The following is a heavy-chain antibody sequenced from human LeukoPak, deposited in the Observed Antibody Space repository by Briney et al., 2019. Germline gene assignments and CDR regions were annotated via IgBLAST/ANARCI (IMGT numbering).Heavy chain of an antibody. CDR3: ARGSRITIFGVVIIGAFDI. CDR2: IWYDGSNK. J-gene: IGHJ3*02. D-gene: IGHD3-3*01. Sequence: GRSLRLSCAAAGFTFSSYGMHWVRQAPGKGLEWVALIWYDGSNKYYADSVKGRFTISRDNSKNTLYLQMNSLRAEDTAVYYCARGSRITIFGVVIIGAFDIWGQGTMVTVSS. CDR1: GFTFSSYG. V-gene: IGHV3-33*01.